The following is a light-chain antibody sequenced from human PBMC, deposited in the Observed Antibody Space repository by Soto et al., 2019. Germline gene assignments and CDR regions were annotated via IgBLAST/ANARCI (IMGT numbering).Light chain of an antibody. CDR1: QSVSSN. CDR3: QQYNNWPGT. J-gene: IGKJ3*01. Sequence: IVMTQSPATLSVSPGERATLSCRASQSVSSNLAWYQQKPGQAPRLLIYGASTRATGIPARFSGSGSGTEFTLTISSLQSEDFAVYYCQQYNNWPGTFGPGTKVISN. CDR2: GAS. V-gene: IGKV3-15*01.